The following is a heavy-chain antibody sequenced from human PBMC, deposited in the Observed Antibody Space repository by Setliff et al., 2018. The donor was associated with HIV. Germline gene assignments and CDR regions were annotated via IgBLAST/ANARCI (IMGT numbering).Heavy chain of an antibody. CDR2: IYVNGKA. CDR1: GASMNSYY. J-gene: IGHJ6*04. V-gene: IGHV4-4*07. CDR3: VRERRWLQEYYYYMDV. Sequence: SETLSLTCNISGASMNSYYWSWVRQSAGQELEWIGRIYVNGKANYNPSLKSRVTMSVGKSKSQFSLRLRSVTAADTAVCYCVRERRWLQEYYYYMDVWGNGTTVTVSS. D-gene: IGHD3-16*01.